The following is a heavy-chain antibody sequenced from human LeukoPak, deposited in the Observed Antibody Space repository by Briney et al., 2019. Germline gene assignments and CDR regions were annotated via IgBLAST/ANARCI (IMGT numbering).Heavy chain of an antibody. CDR1: GFTFSSYA. V-gene: IGHV3-23*01. D-gene: IGHD3-22*01. CDR2: ISGSGGST. CDR3: AKDRYYDSSGYGY. J-gene: IGHJ4*02. Sequence: PGGSLRLSCAASGFTFSSYAMSWVRQARGKGLEWVSAISGSGGSTYYADSVKGRFTISRDNSKNTLYLQMNSLRAEDTAVYYCAKDRYYDSSGYGYWGQGTLVTVSS.